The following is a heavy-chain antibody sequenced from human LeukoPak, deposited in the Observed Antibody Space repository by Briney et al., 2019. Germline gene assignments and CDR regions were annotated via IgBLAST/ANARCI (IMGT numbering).Heavy chain of an antibody. Sequence: PSETLSLTCAVYGGSFSGYYWSWIRQPPGKGLEWIGEINHSGSTNYNPSLKSRVTISVDTSKNQSSLKLSSVTAADTAVYYCARGNTMVRGARSRGLDYWGQGTLVTVSS. J-gene: IGHJ4*02. D-gene: IGHD3-10*01. V-gene: IGHV4-34*01. CDR3: ARGNTMVRGARSRGLDY. CDR2: INHSGST. CDR1: GGSFSGYY.